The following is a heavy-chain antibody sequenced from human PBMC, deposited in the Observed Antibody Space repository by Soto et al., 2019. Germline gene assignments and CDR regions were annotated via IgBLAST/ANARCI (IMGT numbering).Heavy chain of an antibody. CDR1: GGTFSSYA. J-gene: IGHJ6*02. CDR3: ARDPLKELHEYYYYGMDG. D-gene: IGHD1-26*01. Sequence: SVTVSCKASGGTFSSYAISWVRQAPGQGLEWMGGIIPIFGTANYAQKFQGRVTITADESTSTAYMELSSLRSEDTAVYYCARDPLKELHEYYYYGMDGWGQGTTVTVSS. CDR2: IIPIFGTA. V-gene: IGHV1-69*13.